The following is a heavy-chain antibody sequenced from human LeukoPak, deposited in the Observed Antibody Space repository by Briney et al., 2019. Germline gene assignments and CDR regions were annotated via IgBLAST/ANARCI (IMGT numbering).Heavy chain of an antibody. J-gene: IGHJ6*02. Sequence: SVKVSCKASGGTFSSYAISWVRQAPGQGLEWMGGIIPIFGTANYAQKFQGRVTITADESTSTAYMELSSLRSEDTAVYYCARKLVGATDYYYGMDVWGQGTTVTVSS. CDR3: ARKLVGATDYYYGMDV. CDR2: IIPIFGTA. D-gene: IGHD1-26*01. CDR1: GGTFSSYA. V-gene: IGHV1-69*13.